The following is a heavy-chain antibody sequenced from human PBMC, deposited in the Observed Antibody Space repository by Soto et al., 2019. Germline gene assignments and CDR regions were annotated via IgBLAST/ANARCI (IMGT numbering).Heavy chain of an antibody. V-gene: IGHV3-23*01. CDR2: ISGSGGSE. J-gene: IGHJ6*02. CDR1: GFTFTSYA. CDR3: AKGDTTMITDYYAMDV. D-gene: IGHD5-18*01. Sequence: GGSLRLSCAVSGFTFTSYAMTWVRQAPGKGLEWVSAISGSGGSEFYADSVKGRFTISRDNSKNTLYLQMKSLRAEDTALYYYAKGDTTMITDYYAMDVWGQGTTVTVSS.